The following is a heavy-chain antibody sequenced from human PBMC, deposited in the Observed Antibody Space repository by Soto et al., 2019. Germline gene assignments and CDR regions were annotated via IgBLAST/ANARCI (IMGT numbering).Heavy chain of an antibody. V-gene: IGHV3-23*01. Sequence: EVQLLESGGGLAQPGGSLRLSCAASGFTFSSSAMSWVRQAPGKGLEWVSGISGSGTSTFYADSVRGRFTISRDNSKNTLFLQMNSLRAEDTAVYYCAKDSLVYYFDYWGQGTLVTVSS. CDR2: ISGSGTST. D-gene: IGHD2-8*01. CDR1: GFTFSSSA. CDR3: AKDSLVYYFDY. J-gene: IGHJ4*02.